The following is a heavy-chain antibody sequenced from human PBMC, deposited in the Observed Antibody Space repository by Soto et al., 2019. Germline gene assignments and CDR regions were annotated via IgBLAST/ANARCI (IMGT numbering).Heavy chain of an antibody. D-gene: IGHD5-12*01. CDR1: GGSISSYY. V-gene: IGHV4-59*12. CDR2: IYYSGST. Sequence: SETLSLTCTVSGGSISSYYWSWIRQPPGKGLEWIGYIYYSGSTNYNPSLKSRVTISVDTSKNQFSLKLSSVTAADTAVYYCARGAHSIPTTYYFDYWGQGTLVTVSS. CDR3: ARGAHSIPTTYYFDY. J-gene: IGHJ4*02.